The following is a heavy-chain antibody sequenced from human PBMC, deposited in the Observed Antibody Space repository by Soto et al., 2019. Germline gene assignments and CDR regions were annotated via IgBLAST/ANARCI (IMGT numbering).Heavy chain of an antibody. Sequence: QVQLVQSGAEVKKPGSSVKVSCKASGGTFSSYAISWVRQAPGQGLEWMGGIIPIVGSANYAQKFQGRVTLTADESTSTAYMELSSLRSEDTAVYYCASSQGSSTSLEIYYYYYYGMDVWGQGTTVTVSS. CDR3: ASSQGSSTSLEIYYYYYYGMDV. J-gene: IGHJ6*02. D-gene: IGHD2-2*01. V-gene: IGHV1-69*01. CDR1: GGTFSSYA. CDR2: IIPIVGSA.